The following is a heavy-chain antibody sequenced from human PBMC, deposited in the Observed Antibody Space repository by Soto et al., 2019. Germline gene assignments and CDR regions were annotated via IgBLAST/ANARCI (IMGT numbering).Heavy chain of an antibody. V-gene: IGHV4-39*01. Sequence: SETLSLTCTASGGSISSSSYYWGWIRQPPGKGLEWIGSIYYSGSTYYNPSLKSRVTISVDTSKNQFSLKLSSVTAADTAVYYCRRSSRYSTDVWGQGTTVTVSS. CDR2: IYYSGST. CDR1: GGSISSSSYY. J-gene: IGHJ6*02. D-gene: IGHD6-13*01. CDR3: RRSSRYSTDV.